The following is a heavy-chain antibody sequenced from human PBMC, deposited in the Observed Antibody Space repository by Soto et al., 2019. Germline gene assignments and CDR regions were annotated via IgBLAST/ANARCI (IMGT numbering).Heavy chain of an antibody. J-gene: IGHJ4*02. D-gene: IGHD7-27*01. CDR1: GGSISNHY. Sequence: QVQLQESGPGLVKPSETLSLTCTVSGGSISNHYWSWIRQPPGKGLECIGYIYYNGNTNYNPPLKSPVTMSVDTSKNQISLKLSSVTAADTAVYYCTRANWYSEYWGQGTLVTVSS. V-gene: IGHV4-59*11. CDR3: TRANWYSEY. CDR2: IYYNGNT.